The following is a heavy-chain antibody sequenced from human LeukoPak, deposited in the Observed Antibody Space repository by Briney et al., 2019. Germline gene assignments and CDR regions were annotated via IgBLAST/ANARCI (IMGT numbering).Heavy chain of an antibody. CDR1: GFTFSSYA. Sequence: GGSLGLSCAASGFTFSSYAMHWVRQAPGKGLEYVSAISSNGGSTYYANSVKGRFTISRDNSKNTLYLQMGSLRAEDMAVYYCARVGQYRFGFYYGMDVWGQGTTVTVSS. V-gene: IGHV3-64*01. D-gene: IGHD3-10*01. CDR3: ARVGQYRFGFYYGMDV. CDR2: ISSNGGST. J-gene: IGHJ6*02.